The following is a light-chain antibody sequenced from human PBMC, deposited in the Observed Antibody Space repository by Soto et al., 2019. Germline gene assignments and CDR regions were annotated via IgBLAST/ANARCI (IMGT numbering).Light chain of an antibody. CDR3: QQYNNWPLWT. J-gene: IGKJ1*01. V-gene: IGKV3-15*01. CDR1: QSVSSN. CDR2: GAS. Sequence: EIVMTQSPATLSVSPGERATLSCRASQSVSSNLAWYQQKPGQAPRLLIYGASTRATGIPARFSGSGSGTEFTLPISSLQSQDFAVYYCQQYNNWPLWTFGQGTNVEIK.